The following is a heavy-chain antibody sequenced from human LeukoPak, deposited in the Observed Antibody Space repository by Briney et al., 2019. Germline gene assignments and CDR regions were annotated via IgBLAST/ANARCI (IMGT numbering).Heavy chain of an antibody. CDR2: IHHNGST. Sequence: SETLSLTCTVSGYSISSGYFWGWMRQPPGKGLEWIGSIHHNGSTYYNPSLKSRVTVSVDTSKNQFSLKVRSVTAADTAVYYCVRDVDYWGQGTLVTVSS. CDR1: GYSISSGYF. J-gene: IGHJ4*02. V-gene: IGHV4-38-2*02. CDR3: VRDVDY.